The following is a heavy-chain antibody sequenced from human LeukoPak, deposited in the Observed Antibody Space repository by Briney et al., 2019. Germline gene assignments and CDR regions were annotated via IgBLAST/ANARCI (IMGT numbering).Heavy chain of an antibody. CDR1: GFTFSSYS. J-gene: IGHJ4*02. CDR2: ISSSSSFI. CDR3: AKDRGIAAD. V-gene: IGHV3-21*04. Sequence: PGGSLRLSCAASGFTFSSYSMNWVRQAPGKGLKWVSSISSSSSFIYYADSVKGRFTISRDNAQNSLYLQMNSLRAEDTALYYCAKDRGIAADWGQGTLVTVSS. D-gene: IGHD6-25*01.